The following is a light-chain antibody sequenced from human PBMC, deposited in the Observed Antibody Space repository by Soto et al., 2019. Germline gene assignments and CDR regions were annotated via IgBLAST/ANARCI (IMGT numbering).Light chain of an antibody. V-gene: IGLV2-14*01. CDR3: SSYTSTNTLIV. CDR2: DVS. Sequence: QSVLTPPASVYGSPGQSITISCTGTSSDIGFYNYVSWYQQHPGKAPKLMIFDVSNRPSGVSNRFSGSKSGNTASLTISGLQAEDEADYYCSSYTSTNTLIVFGGGTKVTVL. J-gene: IGLJ2*01. CDR1: SSDIGFYNY.